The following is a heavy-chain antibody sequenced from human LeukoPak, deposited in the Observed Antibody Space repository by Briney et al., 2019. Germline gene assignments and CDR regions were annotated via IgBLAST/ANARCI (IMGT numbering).Heavy chain of an antibody. V-gene: IGHV4-34*01. D-gene: IGHD3-22*01. Sequence: SETLSLTCAVYGGSFSGYYWSWIRQPPGKGLEWIGEINHSGRTNYNPYLTSRVTISVDTSKNQFSLNLRSVTAPDTAVYYCARQLLYYYSKSDYYRSFDHWGQGTLVTVPS. CDR2: INHSGRT. CDR1: GGSFSGYY. J-gene: IGHJ4*02. CDR3: ARQLLYYYSKSDYYRSFDH.